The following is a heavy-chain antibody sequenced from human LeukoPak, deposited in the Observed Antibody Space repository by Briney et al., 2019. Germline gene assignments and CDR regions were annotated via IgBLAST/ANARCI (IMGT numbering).Heavy chain of an antibody. Sequence: GRSLRLSCAASGFTFSSYGMHWVRQAPGKGLEWVAVIWYDGSNKYYADSVKGRFTISRDNSKNTLYLQMNSLRAEDTAVYYCARALRRGYSSTVPVDYWGQGTLVTVSS. CDR2: IWYDGSNK. V-gene: IGHV3-33*01. D-gene: IGHD6-13*01. J-gene: IGHJ4*02. CDR3: ARALRRGYSSTVPVDY. CDR1: GFTFSSYG.